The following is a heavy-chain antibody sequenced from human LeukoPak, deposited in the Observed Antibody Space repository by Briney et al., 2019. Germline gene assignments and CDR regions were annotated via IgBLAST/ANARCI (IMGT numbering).Heavy chain of an antibody. V-gene: IGHV1-58*01. J-gene: IGHJ4*02. CDR1: GFTFTSSA. CDR2: IVVGSGDT. CDR3: ARGPRAAGFDY. D-gene: IGHD6-25*01. Sequence: SVKVSCKASGFTFTSSAVQWVRQARGQRLEWIGWIVVGSGDTNYAQKFQERVTITRNTSISTAYMELSSLRSEDTAVYYCARGPRAAGFDYWGQGTLVTVSS.